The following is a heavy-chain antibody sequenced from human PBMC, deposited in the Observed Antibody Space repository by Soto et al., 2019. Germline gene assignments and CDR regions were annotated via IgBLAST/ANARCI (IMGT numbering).Heavy chain of an antibody. CDR2: INPNSGGT. CDR3: AIGYSYGSYYFDY. D-gene: IGHD5-18*01. J-gene: IGHJ4*02. Sequence: GASVKVSCKASGYTFTGYYMHWVRQAPGQGLEWMGWINPNSGGTNYAQKFQGWVTMTRDTSISTAYMELRSLRSDDTAVYYCAIGYSYGSYYFDYWGQGTLVTVSS. V-gene: IGHV1-2*04. CDR1: GYTFTGYY.